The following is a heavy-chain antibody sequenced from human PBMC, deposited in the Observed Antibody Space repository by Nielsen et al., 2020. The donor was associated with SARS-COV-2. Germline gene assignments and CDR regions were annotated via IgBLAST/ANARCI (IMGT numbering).Heavy chain of an antibody. D-gene: IGHD3-3*01. CDR1: GYTFTSYG. J-gene: IGHJ6*02. CDR3: ATIITISDLFGYYGMDV. V-gene: IGHV1-18*01. CDR2: ISAYNGNT. Sequence: ASVKVSCKASGYTFTSYGISWVRQAPGQGLEWMGWISAYNGNTNYAQKFQGRVTMTRNTSISTAYMELSSLRSEDTAVYYCATIITISDLFGYYGMDVWGQGTTVTVSS.